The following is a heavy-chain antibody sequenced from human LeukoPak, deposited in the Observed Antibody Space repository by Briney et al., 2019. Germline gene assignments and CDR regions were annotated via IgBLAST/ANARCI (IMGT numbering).Heavy chain of an antibody. D-gene: IGHD2-2*01. CDR2: IWYDGSNK. V-gene: IGHV3-33*01. J-gene: IGHJ4*02. CDR1: GFTFSSYG. CDR3: ARDSCSSTSCYGGYSFDY. Sequence: GSLRLSCAASGFTFSSYGMHWVRQAPGKGREWVAVIWYDGSNKYYSDSVKGRFTISRDNSKNTLYLQMNSLRAEDTAVYYCARDSCSSTSCYGGYSFDYWGQGTLVTVSS.